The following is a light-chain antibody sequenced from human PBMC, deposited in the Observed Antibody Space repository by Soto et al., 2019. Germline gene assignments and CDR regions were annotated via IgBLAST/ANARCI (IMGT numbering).Light chain of an antibody. CDR3: QSYDSSLSGVV. V-gene: IGLV1-40*01. CDR2: GNI. J-gene: IGLJ2*01. CDR1: SSNIGAGYE. Sequence: QSVLTQPPSVSGAPGQRVTISCTGSSSNIGAGYEVHWYQQLPGTAPKLLISGNIHRPSGVPDRFSGSKSGTSVSLAITGLQAEDEADYHCQSYDSSLSGVVFGGGTKLTVL.